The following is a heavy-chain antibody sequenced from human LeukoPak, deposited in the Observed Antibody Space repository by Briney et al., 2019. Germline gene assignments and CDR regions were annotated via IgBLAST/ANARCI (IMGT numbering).Heavy chain of an antibody. CDR3: ARARWLRFGPTNLDAFDI. V-gene: IGHV4-59*01. D-gene: IGHD5-12*01. CDR2: LYYSGST. CDR1: GGSLSSYY. Sequence: SETLSLTCTVSGGSLSSYYWSWIRQPPGKGLEWIGYLYYSGSTNYNPSLKRRVTISVDTSKNQFSLKLSSVTAADTAVYYCARARWLRFGPTNLDAFDIWGQGTMVTVSS. J-gene: IGHJ3*02.